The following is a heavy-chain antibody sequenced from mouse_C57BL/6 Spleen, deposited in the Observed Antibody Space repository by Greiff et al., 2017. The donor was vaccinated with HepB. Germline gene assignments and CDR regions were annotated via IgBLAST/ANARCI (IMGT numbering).Heavy chain of an antibody. Sequence: EVQRVESGGGLVKPGGSLKLSCAASGFTFSSYAMSWVRQTPEKRLEWVATISDGGSYTYYPDNVKGRFTISRDNAKNNLYLQMSHLKSEDTAMYYCARDDSSGTMDYWGQGTSVTVSS. CDR1: GFTFSSYA. V-gene: IGHV5-4*01. D-gene: IGHD3-2*02. CDR2: ISDGGSYT. J-gene: IGHJ4*01. CDR3: ARDDSSGTMDY.